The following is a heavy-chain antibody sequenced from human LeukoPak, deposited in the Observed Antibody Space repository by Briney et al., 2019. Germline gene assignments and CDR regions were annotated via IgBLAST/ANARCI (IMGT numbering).Heavy chain of an antibody. CDR1: GFTFTKCA. Sequence: EGSLRLSCVASGFTFTKCAMSWIRQAPGKGLEWVAIIIATGDTAYYADSVKGRFTISRDNSRNTVYMQMDSLRAEDTAIYYCAGDRNSDWYSPLDYWGQGSQVTVSP. CDR3: AGDRNSDWYSPLDY. CDR2: IIATGDTA. V-gene: IGHV3-23*01. D-gene: IGHD6-19*01. J-gene: IGHJ4*02.